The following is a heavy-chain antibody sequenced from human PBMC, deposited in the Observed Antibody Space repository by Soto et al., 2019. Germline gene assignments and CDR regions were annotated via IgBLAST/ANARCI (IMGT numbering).Heavy chain of an antibody. CDR2: TYYRSKWYN. CDR1: GDSVSSNSAA. J-gene: IGHJ6*02. CDR3: AREAALEYSSSRNLLGPYYYYGMDV. D-gene: IGHD6-6*01. V-gene: IGHV6-1*01. Sequence: SQTLSLTCAISGDSVSSNSAAWNWIRQSPSRGLEWLGRTYYRSKWYNDYAVSVKSRITINPDTPKNQFSLQLNSVTPEDTAVYYCAREAALEYSSSRNLLGPYYYYGMDVWGQGTTVTVSS.